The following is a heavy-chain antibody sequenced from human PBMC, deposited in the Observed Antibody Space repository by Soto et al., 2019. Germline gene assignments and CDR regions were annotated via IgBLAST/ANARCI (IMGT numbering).Heavy chain of an antibody. Sequence: QGQLVQSGPEVKKPGSSVKVSCKDSGGLFSSFAISWVRQAPGQGLEWLGGIIPVFGTTNYADKFQDRVTITADESTNTAYMELSSLTSGDTAMYYCARGGSPYVWFNEFWGQGTLVTVPS. V-gene: IGHV1-69*01. J-gene: IGHJ4*02. CDR2: IIPVFGTT. CDR3: ARGGSPYVWFNEF. CDR1: GGLFSSFA. D-gene: IGHD3-16*01.